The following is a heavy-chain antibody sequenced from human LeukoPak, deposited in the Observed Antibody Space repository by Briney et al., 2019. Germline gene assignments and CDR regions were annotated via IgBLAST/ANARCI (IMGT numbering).Heavy chain of an antibody. Sequence: GGSLRLSCAASGFTFSSYWMSWVRQAPGKGLEWVAFLQSDGSDVFYADSVKGRFTISRDNSKKALYLQMSSLRSEDTAVYFCAKEVPLFPFDYWGQGILVTVSS. D-gene: IGHD3-3*01. V-gene: IGHV3-30*02. CDR1: GFTFSSYW. J-gene: IGHJ4*02. CDR3: AKEVPLFPFDY. CDR2: LQSDGSDV.